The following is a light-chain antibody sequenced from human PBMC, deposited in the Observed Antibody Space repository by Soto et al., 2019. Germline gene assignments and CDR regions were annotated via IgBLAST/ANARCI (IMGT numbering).Light chain of an antibody. V-gene: IGKV1-5*03. CDR1: QTISSW. Sequence: DSQMSQSPSTLSGSVGARVTSTCRASQTISSWLAWYQQKPGKAPKLLIYKASTLKSGVPSRFSGSGSGTEFTLTISSLQPDDFATYYCQHYNSYSEAFGQRTKVDIK. CDR2: KAS. J-gene: IGKJ1*01. CDR3: QHYNSYSEA.